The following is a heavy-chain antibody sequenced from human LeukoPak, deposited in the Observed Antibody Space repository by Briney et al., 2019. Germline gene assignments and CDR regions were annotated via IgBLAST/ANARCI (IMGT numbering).Heavy chain of an antibody. CDR1: GYTFTSYG. Sequence: ASVKVSCKASGYTFTSYGISWVRQAPGQGLEWMGWISAYNGNTNYAQKLQGRVTMTTGTSTSTAYMELSSLRSEDTAVYYCARDAIAVAGTGAFDIWGQGTMVTVSS. V-gene: IGHV1-18*01. J-gene: IGHJ3*02. CDR3: ARDAIAVAGTGAFDI. CDR2: ISAYNGNT. D-gene: IGHD6-19*01.